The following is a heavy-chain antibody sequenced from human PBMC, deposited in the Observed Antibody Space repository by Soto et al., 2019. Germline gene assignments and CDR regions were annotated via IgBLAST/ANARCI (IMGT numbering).Heavy chain of an antibody. Sequence: EVQLVESGGGLVQPGGSLRLSCAASGFIVSSISMAWVRQSPGKGLEWVSEIYGAGTTQYADSVKGRFTISRDSSQNTRYLQMSRLSAEETAGYNCAARDRSVWSPYWRKGPLVTVSS. D-gene: IGHD6-19*01. J-gene: IGHJ4*02. CDR1: GFIVSSIS. V-gene: IGHV3-66*01. CDR3: AARDRSVWSPY. CDR2: IYGAGTT.